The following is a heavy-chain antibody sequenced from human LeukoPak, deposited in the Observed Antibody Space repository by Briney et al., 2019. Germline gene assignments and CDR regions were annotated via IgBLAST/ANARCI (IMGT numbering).Heavy chain of an antibody. V-gene: IGHV3-7*01. CDR1: GFSISYKY. D-gene: IGHD6-19*01. CDR3: ARDYTNRRAVAGTSDY. J-gene: IGHJ4*02. Sequence: GGSLRLSCTSSGFSISYKYMSWVRQAPGKGLEGVANIKQDGSEKYYVDSVKGRFTISRDNAKNSLYLQMNSLRAEDTAVYYCARDYTNRRAVAGTSDYWGQGTLVTVSS. CDR2: IKQDGSEK.